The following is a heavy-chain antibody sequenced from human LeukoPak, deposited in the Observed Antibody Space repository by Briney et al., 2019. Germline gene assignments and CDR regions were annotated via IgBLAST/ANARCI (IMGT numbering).Heavy chain of an antibody. CDR2: ISYDGSNK. J-gene: IGHJ6*02. CDR3: ARDFGILAARSGYGIDV. CDR1: GFTFSSYA. Sequence: PGRSLRLSCAASGFTFSSYAMHWVRQAPGKGLEWVAVISYDGSNKYYADSVKGRFTISRDNSKNTLYLQMNSLRAEDTAVYYCARDFGILAARSGYGIDVWGQGTTVTVSS. D-gene: IGHD6-6*01. V-gene: IGHV3-30-3*01.